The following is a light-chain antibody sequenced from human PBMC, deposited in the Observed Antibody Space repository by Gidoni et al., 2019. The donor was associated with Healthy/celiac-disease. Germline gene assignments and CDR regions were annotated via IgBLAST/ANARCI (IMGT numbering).Light chain of an antibody. Sequence: QSVLTQPPSVSGAPGQRVTISCTGASSNIGAGYDVHWYQQLPGSAPNLLIFGNNNRPSGGPDRFSSSKSGASASLAITGLQAEDEADYYCQSFDSGLSGPVVFGGGTKLTVL. CDR1: SSNIGAGYD. CDR2: GNN. V-gene: IGLV1-40*01. J-gene: IGLJ2*01. CDR3: QSFDSGLSGPVV.